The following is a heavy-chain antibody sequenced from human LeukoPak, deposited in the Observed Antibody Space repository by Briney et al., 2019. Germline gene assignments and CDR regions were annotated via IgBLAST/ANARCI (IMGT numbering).Heavy chain of an antibody. CDR1: GFTFSSYS. CDR2: ITSSSSAI. Sequence: GGSLRLSCAASGFTFSSYSMNWVRQAPGKGLEWISYITSSSSAIYYADSVKGRFAISRDNAKNSLYLQINSLRAEDTAVYYCARVEYGDYPGDYWGQGTLVTVSS. V-gene: IGHV3-48*01. CDR3: ARVEYGDYPGDY. D-gene: IGHD4-17*01. J-gene: IGHJ4*02.